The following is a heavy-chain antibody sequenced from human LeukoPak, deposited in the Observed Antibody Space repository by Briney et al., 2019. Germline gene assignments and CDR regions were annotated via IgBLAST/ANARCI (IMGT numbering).Heavy chain of an antibody. Sequence: PSETLSLTCTVSGGSISSYYWSWIRQPPGKGLEWIGYIYYSGSTNYNPSLKSRVTISVDTSKNQFSLKLSSVTAADTAVYYCARVSRYFDPDDAFDIWGQGTMVTVSS. D-gene: IGHD3-9*01. V-gene: IGHV4-59*08. J-gene: IGHJ3*02. CDR3: ARVSRYFDPDDAFDI. CDR2: IYYSGST. CDR1: GGSISSYY.